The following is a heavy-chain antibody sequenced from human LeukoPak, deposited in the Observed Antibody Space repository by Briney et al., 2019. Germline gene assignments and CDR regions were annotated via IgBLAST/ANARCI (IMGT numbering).Heavy chain of an antibody. V-gene: IGHV3-30*18. D-gene: IGHD1-14*01. CDR1: GSTFSSYG. CDR3: AKTLSEPYYFNY. Sequence: PGGSLRLSCAASGSTFSSYGMHWVRQAPGKGLEWVAVISYDGSNKYYADSVKGRFTISRDNSKNTLYLQMNSLRAEDTAVYYCAKTLSEPYYFNYWGQGTLVTVSS. J-gene: IGHJ4*02. CDR2: ISYDGSNK.